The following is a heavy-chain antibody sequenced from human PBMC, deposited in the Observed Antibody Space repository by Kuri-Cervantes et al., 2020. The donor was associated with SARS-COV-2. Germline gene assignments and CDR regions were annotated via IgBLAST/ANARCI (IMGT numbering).Heavy chain of an antibody. V-gene: IGHV1-2*02. J-gene: IGHJ4*02. CDR2: INPNGGGT. D-gene: IGHD3-3*01. CDR3: ARVRQNDFQAFDY. CDR1: GYSFTSYY. Sequence: ASVKVSCKASGYSFTSYYINWVRQAPGQGLEWMGWINPNGGGTNYAQKFQGRVTMTRGTSITTAYMELSRLRFDDTAVYYCARVRQNDFQAFDYWGQGTLVTVSS.